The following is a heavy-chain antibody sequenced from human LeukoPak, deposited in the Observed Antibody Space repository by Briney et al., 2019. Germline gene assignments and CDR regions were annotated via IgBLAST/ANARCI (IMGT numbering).Heavy chain of an antibody. CDR1: GGSISSFY. Sequence: PSETLSLTCTVSGGSISSFYWSWIRQPPGKGLEWIGHIYNSGSDNYNPSLESRVTISVDTSKSQFSLKLSSVTAADTAVYYCARDMVDRDMVKSLGWFDPWGQGTLVTVSS. J-gene: IGHJ5*02. CDR2: IYNSGSD. CDR3: ARDMVDRDMVKSLGWFDP. D-gene: IGHD5-18*01. V-gene: IGHV4-59*01.